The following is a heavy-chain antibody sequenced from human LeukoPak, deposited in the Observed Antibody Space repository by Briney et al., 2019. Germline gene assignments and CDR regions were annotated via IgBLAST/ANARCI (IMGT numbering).Heavy chain of an antibody. V-gene: IGHV4-61*02. Sequence: SETLSLTCTVSGGSISSGSYYWSWIRQPAGKGLEWIGRIYTSGSTNYNPSLKSRVTISVDTSKNQFSLKLSSVTAADTAVYYCARLPHYGDLRDGMDVWGQGTTVTVSS. D-gene: IGHD4-17*01. CDR2: IYTSGST. CDR3: ARLPHYGDLRDGMDV. CDR1: GGSISSGSYY. J-gene: IGHJ6*02.